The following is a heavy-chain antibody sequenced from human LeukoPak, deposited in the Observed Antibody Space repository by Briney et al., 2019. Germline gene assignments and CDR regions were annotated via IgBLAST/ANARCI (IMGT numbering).Heavy chain of an antibody. Sequence: ASVKVSCKASGYTFTGYYMHWVRQAPGQGLEWMGWISPNSGGTNYAQKFQGRVTMTRDTSISTAYMELSRLRSDDTAVYYCARRRQAGREQLEYWGQGTLVTVSS. CDR3: ARRRQAGREQLEY. V-gene: IGHV1-2*02. CDR2: ISPNSGGT. CDR1: GYTFTGYY. D-gene: IGHD6-13*01. J-gene: IGHJ4*02.